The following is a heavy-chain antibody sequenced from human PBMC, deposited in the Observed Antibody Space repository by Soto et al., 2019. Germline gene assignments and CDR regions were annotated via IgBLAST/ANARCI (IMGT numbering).Heavy chain of an antibody. CDR3: YTGGREGMDV. CDR1: GFTFSGSA. Sequence: GGSLRLSCAASGFTFSGSAMHWVRQASGKGLEWVGRIRSKANSYATAYAASVKGRFTISRDDSKNTAYLQMNSLKTEDTAVYYCYTGGREGMDVWGQGTTVTVSS. V-gene: IGHV3-73*01. J-gene: IGHJ6*02. D-gene: IGHD1-26*01. CDR2: IRSKANSYAT.